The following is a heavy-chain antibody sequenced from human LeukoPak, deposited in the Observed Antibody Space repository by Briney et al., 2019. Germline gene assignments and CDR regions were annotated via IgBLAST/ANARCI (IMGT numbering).Heavy chain of an antibody. Sequence: GGSLRLSCAASGFTFSSYAMSWVRQAPGKGLEWVSAISGSGGSTYYADSVRGRFTISRDNSKNTLYLQMNGLRAEDTAVYYCFESGSYAFDIWGQGTMVTISS. D-gene: IGHD1-26*01. J-gene: IGHJ3*02. CDR2: ISGSGGST. CDR3: FESGSYAFDI. V-gene: IGHV3-23*01. CDR1: GFTFSSYA.